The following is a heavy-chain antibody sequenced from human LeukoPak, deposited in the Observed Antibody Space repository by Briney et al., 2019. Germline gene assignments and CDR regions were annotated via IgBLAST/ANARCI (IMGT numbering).Heavy chain of an antibody. CDR1: GFTFSSYW. V-gene: IGHV3-7*01. Sequence: GGSLRLSCAASGFTFSSYWMSWVRQAPGKGLEWVANIKQDGSEKYYVDSVKGRFTISRDNAKNSLYLQMNSLRAEDTAVYYCARDLHGYCSSTSCYQGGYWGQGTLVTVSS. CDR2: IKQDGSEK. J-gene: IGHJ4*02. D-gene: IGHD2-2*01. CDR3: ARDLHGYCSSTSCYQGGY.